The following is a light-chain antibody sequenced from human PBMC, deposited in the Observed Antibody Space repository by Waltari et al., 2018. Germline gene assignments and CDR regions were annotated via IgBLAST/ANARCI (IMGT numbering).Light chain of an antibody. Sequence: QSALTQPASVSGSPGQSLTISCTGTKRDVGFYNYVSWYQQHPGKAPKVIIYDVSQPPSGISNRFSGSKSGNTASLIISGLQADDEADYYCKSYTGTGSWVFGGGTKLTVL. CDR3: KSYTGTGSWV. J-gene: IGLJ3*02. V-gene: IGLV2-14*03. CDR1: KRDVGFYNY. CDR2: DVS.